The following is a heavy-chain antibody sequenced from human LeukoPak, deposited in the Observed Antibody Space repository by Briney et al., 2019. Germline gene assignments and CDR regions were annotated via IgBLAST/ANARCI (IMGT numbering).Heavy chain of an antibody. CDR1: GFTFSSYA. D-gene: IGHD7-27*01. Sequence: GGSLRLSCAASGFTFSSYAMSWVRQAPGKGLEWVSAISGSGGSTYYADSVKGRFTISRDNSKNTLYLQMNSLRAEDTAVYYCTTQAAGPNWGSTDHWGQGILVTVSS. V-gene: IGHV3-23*01. CDR3: TTQAAGPNWGSTDH. CDR2: ISGSGGST. J-gene: IGHJ4*02.